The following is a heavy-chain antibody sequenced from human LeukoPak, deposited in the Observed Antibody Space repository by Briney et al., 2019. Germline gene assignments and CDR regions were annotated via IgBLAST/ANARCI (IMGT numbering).Heavy chain of an antibody. J-gene: IGHJ4*02. CDR3: ARDWSRFGELLYY. CDR1: GFTFSSYG. D-gene: IGHD3-10*01. CDR2: IWYDGSNK. Sequence: GGSLRLSCAASGFTFSSYGMHWVRQAPGKGLEWVALIWYDGSNKYYANSVKGRFTISRDNSKNTLYLQMNSLRAEDTAVYYCARDWSRFGELLYYWGQGTLVTVSS. V-gene: IGHV3-33*01.